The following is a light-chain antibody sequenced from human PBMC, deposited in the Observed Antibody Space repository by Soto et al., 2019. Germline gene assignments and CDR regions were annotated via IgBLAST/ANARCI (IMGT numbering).Light chain of an antibody. CDR1: QSIGTY. CDR2: TSS. Sequence: DIQMTQSPSSLSASIGDRVTITCWASQSIGTYLSWYQQRPGKAPKLLIYTSSSLHSGVPSRFSGSGSGTDFTLTISSLQPEDFATYYCQQSHTTPNTFGQGTKVEV. J-gene: IGKJ1*01. V-gene: IGKV1-39*01. CDR3: QQSHTTPNT.